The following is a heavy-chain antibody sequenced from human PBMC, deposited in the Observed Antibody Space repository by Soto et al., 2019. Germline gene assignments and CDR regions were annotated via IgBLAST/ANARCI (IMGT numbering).Heavy chain of an antibody. D-gene: IGHD5-18*01. CDR1: GFTFSSYG. Sequence: QVQLVESGGGVVQPGRSLSLSCAASGFTFSSYGMHWVRQAPGKGLEWVAVISYDGRNKYYADSVKGRFTISRDNSKNSLYLQMNSLRAEDTAVYYCAKDQEGLWLRPLFDYWGQGTLVTVSS. CDR2: ISYDGRNK. V-gene: IGHV3-30*18. J-gene: IGHJ4*02. CDR3: AKDQEGLWLRPLFDY.